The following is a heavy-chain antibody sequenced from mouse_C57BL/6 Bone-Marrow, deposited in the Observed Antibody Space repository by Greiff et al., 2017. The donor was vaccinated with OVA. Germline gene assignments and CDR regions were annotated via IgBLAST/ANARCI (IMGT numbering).Heavy chain of an antibody. Sequence: QVQLKQPGAELVRPGSSVKLSCKASGYTFTSYWMHWVKQRPIQGLEWIGNIDPSDSETHYNQKFKDKATLTVDKYSSTAYMQLSSLTSEDSAVYYCARADYYSNYVWYFDVWGTGTTVTVSS. V-gene: IGHV1-52*01. J-gene: IGHJ1*03. CDR3: ARADYYSNYVWYFDV. CDR2: IDPSDSET. D-gene: IGHD2-5*01. CDR1: GYTFTSYW.